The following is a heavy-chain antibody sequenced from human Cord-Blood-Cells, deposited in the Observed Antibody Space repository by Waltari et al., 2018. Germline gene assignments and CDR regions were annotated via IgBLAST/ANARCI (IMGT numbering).Heavy chain of an antibody. D-gene: IGHD3-10*01. Sequence: QVQLVQSGAEVKKPGSSVKVSCKASGGTFSSYAISWVRQAPGQGLGWMVGIIPIFGTANYEQKFQGRVTMTADESTSTAYMELSSLRSEDTAVYYCARGYYGSGSYYYYYYMDVWGKGTTVTVSS. J-gene: IGHJ6*03. CDR1: GGTFSSYA. CDR2: IIPIFGTA. CDR3: ARGYYGSGSYYYYYYMDV. V-gene: IGHV1-69*01.